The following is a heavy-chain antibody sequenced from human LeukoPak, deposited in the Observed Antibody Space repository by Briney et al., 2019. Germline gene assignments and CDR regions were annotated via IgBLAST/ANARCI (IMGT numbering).Heavy chain of an antibody. CDR2: ISSGSNDI. D-gene: IGHD6-13*01. CDR3: ARLIGAAYFDN. V-gene: IGHV3-21*01. Sequence: GGSLRLSCAGSGFTFSSYSMNWVRQAPGKGLEWVSFISSGSNDIYYADSVKGRFTISRDNAKNSLYLEMNSLRAEDTAVYYCARLIGAAYFDNSGQGTLVTVSS. J-gene: IGHJ4*02. CDR1: GFTFSSYS.